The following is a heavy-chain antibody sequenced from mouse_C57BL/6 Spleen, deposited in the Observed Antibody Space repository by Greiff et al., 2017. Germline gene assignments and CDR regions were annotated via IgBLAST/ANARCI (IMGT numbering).Heavy chain of an antibody. J-gene: IGHJ4*01. Sequence: QVHVKQSGAELVRPGSSVKLSCKASGYTFTSYWMDWVKQRPGQGLEWIGNIYPSDSETHYNQKFKDKATLTVDKSSSTAYMQLSSLTSEDSAVYYCACYGSSYDAMDYWGQGTSVTVSS. CDR3: ACYGSSYDAMDY. D-gene: IGHD1-1*01. CDR1: GYTFTSYW. V-gene: IGHV1-61*01. CDR2: IYPSDSET.